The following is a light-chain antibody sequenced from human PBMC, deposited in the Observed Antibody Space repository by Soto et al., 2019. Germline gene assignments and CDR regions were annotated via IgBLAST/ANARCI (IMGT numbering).Light chain of an antibody. V-gene: IGLV7-43*01. Sequence: QAVVTQEPSLAVSPGGTVTLTCASSAGAVTSSSYPGWFQQKPGQAPRPLIHSATDKHSCTPARFSGSLLGGKAALTLSGVQPEDEAAYYCLLSFSGGQGVFGGGTKLTVL. CDR3: LLSFSGGQGV. CDR2: SAT. J-gene: IGLJ3*02. CDR1: AGAVTSSSY.